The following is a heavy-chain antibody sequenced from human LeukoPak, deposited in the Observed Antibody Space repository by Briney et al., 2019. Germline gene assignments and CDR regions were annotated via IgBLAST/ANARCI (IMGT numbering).Heavy chain of an antibody. CDR2: IYYSGST. V-gene: IGHV4-59*08. D-gene: IGHD3-22*01. CDR1: GGSISSYY. CDR3: ARRQYFDSTGYWYYFDY. J-gene: IGHJ4*02. Sequence: SETLSLTCTVSGGSISSYYWSWIRQPPGKGLEWIGYIYYSGSTNYNPSLKGRVTISVDTSKNQFSLKLSSVTAADTAVYFCARRQYFDSTGYWYYFDYWGQGILVTVSS.